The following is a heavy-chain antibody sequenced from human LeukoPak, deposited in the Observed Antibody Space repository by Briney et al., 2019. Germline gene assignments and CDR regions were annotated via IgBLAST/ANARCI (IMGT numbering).Heavy chain of an antibody. CDR2: IWYDGSDK. D-gene: IGHD1-7*01. Sequence: GGSLRLSCAASGFTFSSYGMHWVRQAPGKGLEWVAVIWYDGSDKYYADSVKGRFTISRDNSKNTLYLQMNSLRAEDTAVYYCARAFNYLFPYGMDVWGQGTTVTVSS. J-gene: IGHJ6*02. CDR1: GFTFSSYG. V-gene: IGHV3-30*19. CDR3: ARAFNYLFPYGMDV.